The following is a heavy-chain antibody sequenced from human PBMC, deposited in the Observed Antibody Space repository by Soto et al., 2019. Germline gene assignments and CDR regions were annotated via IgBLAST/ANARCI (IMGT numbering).Heavy chain of an antibody. CDR3: ARGARGVVVPAAMTSYYDSWSGYQIYNWFDP. D-gene: IGHD3-3*01. CDR2: VNHSGST. J-gene: IGHJ5*02. Sequence: KGLEWIGEVNHSGSTNYNPSLKSRVTISVDTSKNQFSLKLSSVTAADTAVYYCARGARGVVVPAAMTSYYDSWSGYQIYNWFDPWGQGTLVTVSS. V-gene: IGHV4-34*01.